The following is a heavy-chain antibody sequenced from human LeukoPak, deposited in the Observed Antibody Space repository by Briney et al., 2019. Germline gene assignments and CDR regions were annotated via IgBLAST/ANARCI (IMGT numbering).Heavy chain of an antibody. CDR2: INHSGST. J-gene: IGHJ4*02. CDR3: ASYSYYDFWSGSRLYFDY. CDR1: GGSFSGYY. D-gene: IGHD3-3*01. Sequence: PSETLSLTCAVYGGSFSGYYWSWIRQPPGKGLEWIGEINHSGSTNYNPSLKSRVTISVDTSKNQFSLKLSSVTAADTAVYYCASYSYYDFWSGSRLYFDYWGQGTLVTVSS. V-gene: IGHV4-34*01.